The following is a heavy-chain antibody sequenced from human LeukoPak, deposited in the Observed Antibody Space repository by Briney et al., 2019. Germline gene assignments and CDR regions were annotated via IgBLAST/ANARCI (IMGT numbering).Heavy chain of an antibody. CDR3: AKSTSNRGNYYYYMDV. V-gene: IGHV3-23*01. D-gene: IGHD6-13*01. Sequence: GGSLRLSCAASGFTFGSYAMTWVRQAPGKGLEWVSVVSGSGDITYYADSVKGRFTLSRDNSKDTLYLQMNNLRAEDTAVYYCAKSTSNRGNYYYYMDVWGKGTTITVSS. J-gene: IGHJ6*03. CDR2: VSGSGDIT. CDR1: GFTFGSYA.